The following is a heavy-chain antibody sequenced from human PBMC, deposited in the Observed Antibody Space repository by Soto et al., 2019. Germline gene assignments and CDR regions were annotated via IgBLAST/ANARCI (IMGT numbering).Heavy chain of an antibody. J-gene: IGHJ4*02. CDR3: ARDKYYYDSSGYPADY. Sequence: GSGKVCCKASGYTFTSYGMSLVRQAPGQGLEWMGWISAYNGNTNYAQKLQGRVTMTTDTSTSTAYMELRSLRSDETAVYYCARDKYYYDSSGYPADYWGQGTLVTVSS. CDR2: ISAYNGNT. D-gene: IGHD3-22*01. V-gene: IGHV1-18*04. CDR1: GYTFTSYG.